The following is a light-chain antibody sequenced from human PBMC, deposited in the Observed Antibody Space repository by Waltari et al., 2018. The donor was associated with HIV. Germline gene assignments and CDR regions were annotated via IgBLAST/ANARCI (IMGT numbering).Light chain of an antibody. V-gene: IGLV3-21*04. CDR2: YGS. Sequence: SYVLTQPPSVSVAPGKTATITCGGNNIGIKNVHCYQQKPGQAPVLVISYGSDRASGIPERISGSKSGNTATLTISRVEAGDEADYYCQVWDSGDDLVLFGGGTKVTVL. CDR3: QVWDSGDDLVL. CDR1: NIGIKN. J-gene: IGLJ2*01.